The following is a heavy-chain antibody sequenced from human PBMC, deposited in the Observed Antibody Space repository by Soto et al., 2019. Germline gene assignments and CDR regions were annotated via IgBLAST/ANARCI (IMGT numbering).Heavy chain of an antibody. CDR3: AREIVVARGASYFDY. J-gene: IGHJ4*02. CDR1: GFTFSSYW. V-gene: IGHV3-7*01. Sequence: PGGSLRLSCAASGFTFSSYWMHWVRQAPGKGLEWVANIKQDGSEKYYVDSVKGRFTISRDNAKNSVYLQMNSLRAEDTAVYYCAREIVVARGASYFDYWGPGTLVTVSS. CDR2: IKQDGSEK. D-gene: IGHD2-2*01.